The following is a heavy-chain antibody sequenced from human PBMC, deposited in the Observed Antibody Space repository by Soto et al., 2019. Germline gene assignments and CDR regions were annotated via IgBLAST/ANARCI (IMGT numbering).Heavy chain of an antibody. D-gene: IGHD4-17*01. CDR1: GFTFSSYA. V-gene: IGHV3-23*01. J-gene: IGHJ3*02. CDR2: ISGSGGST. CDR3: AKDPMGLTTVTKDDAFDI. Sequence: GGSLRLSCAASGFTFSSYAMSWVRQAPGKGLEWVSAISGSGGSTYYADSVKGRFTSSRDNSKNTLYLQMNSLRAEDTAVYYCAKDPMGLTTVTKDDAFDIWGQGTMVTVSS.